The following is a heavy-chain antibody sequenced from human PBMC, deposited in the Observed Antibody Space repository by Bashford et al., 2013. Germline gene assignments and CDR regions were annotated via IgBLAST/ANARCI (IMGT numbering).Heavy chain of an antibody. CDR3: AREWAYYDILTGYENYYYMDV. D-gene: IGHD3-9*01. Sequence: GSRRDSPRRDASGFYLLVAIDIELGPPGSGKGVEWSHPISSSSSYIYYADSVKGRFTISRDNAKNSLYLQMNSLRAEDTALYHCAREWAYYDILTGYENYYYMDVWGKGTTVTVSS. CDR2: ISSSSSYI. J-gene: IGHJ6*03. V-gene: IGHV3-21*04. CDR1: GFYLLVAID.